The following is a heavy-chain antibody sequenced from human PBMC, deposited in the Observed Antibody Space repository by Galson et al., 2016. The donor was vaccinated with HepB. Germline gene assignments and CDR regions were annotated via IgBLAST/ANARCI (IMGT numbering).Heavy chain of an antibody. D-gene: IGHD6-13*01. Sequence: LRLPCSASAFNFSSYAMSCCRQAPGKGLEWVSAISGSDGSTYYADSVKGRFTISRDNPKNTLYLQMNSLRAEDTAVYYCAKGRQLAYFDYWGQGTLVTVSS. CDR2: ISGSDGST. V-gene: IGHV3-23*01. J-gene: IGHJ4*02. CDR1: AFNFSSYA. CDR3: AKGRQLAYFDY.